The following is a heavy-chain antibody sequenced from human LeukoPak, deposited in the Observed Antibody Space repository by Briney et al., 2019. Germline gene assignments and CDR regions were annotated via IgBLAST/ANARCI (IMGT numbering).Heavy chain of an antibody. CDR1: GFTFSSYA. Sequence: GGSLRLSCAASGFTFSSYAMSWVRQAPGKGLEWVSAISGSGGSTYYADSVKGRFTISRDNSKNTLYLQMNSLRAEDTAVYYCAKDEDXGGNQPLDYWGQGTLVTVS. V-gene: IGHV3-23*01. J-gene: IGHJ4*02. CDR3: AKDEDXGGNQPLDY. CDR2: ISGSGGST. D-gene: IGHD4-17*01.